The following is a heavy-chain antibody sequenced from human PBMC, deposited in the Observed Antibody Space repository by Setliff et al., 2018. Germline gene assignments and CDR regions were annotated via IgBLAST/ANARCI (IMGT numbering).Heavy chain of an antibody. V-gene: IGHV4-39*07. CDR3: ARDKRQYNFWGGYYGSWGNYFDY. Sequence: SETLSLTCTVSGGSISSSSYYWGWIRQPPGKGLEWIGSIYYSGGTYYNPSLKSRVTISVDTSKNQFSLKLSSVTAADTAVYYCARDKRQYNFWGGYYGSWGNYFDYWGQGTQVTVSS. CDR1: GGSISSSSYY. J-gene: IGHJ4*02. D-gene: IGHD3-3*01. CDR2: IYYSGGT.